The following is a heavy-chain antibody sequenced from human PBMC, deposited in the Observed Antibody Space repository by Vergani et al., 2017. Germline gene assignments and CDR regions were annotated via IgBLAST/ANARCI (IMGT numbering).Heavy chain of an antibody. Sequence: VQLVESGGGVVQPGRSLRLSCAASEFTFSTYSMHWVRQAPGKGLEWVSSISSGSTYTFYADSVKDRFTISRDNAKSTLYLHMSSLRAEDTAIYYCARDGEKVGYRRHNYLDFWGQGTLVTVSS. CDR2: ISSGSTYT. CDR3: ARDGEKVGYRRHNYLDF. J-gene: IGHJ4*02. V-gene: IGHV3-21*06. D-gene: IGHD6-25*01. CDR1: EFTFSTYS.